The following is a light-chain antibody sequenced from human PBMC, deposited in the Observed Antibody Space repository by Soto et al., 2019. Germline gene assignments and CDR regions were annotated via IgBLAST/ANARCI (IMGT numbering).Light chain of an antibody. V-gene: IGKV1-5*03. Sequence: DIQMTQSPSTLSASVGDRVTITCRASQSISNWLAWYQQKPGKAPKLLIYQASSLESGVPSRFSGSGSGTEFTLTISSLQPDDFATYYCQQFKTFGQGTKLEIK. CDR1: QSISNW. CDR3: QQFKT. J-gene: IGKJ2*01. CDR2: QAS.